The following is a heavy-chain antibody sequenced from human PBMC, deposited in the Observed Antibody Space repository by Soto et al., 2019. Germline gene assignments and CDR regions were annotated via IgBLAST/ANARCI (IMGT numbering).Heavy chain of an antibody. CDR1: VGTFSSYA. CDR3: ALSPYCSSTSCYTIGTLDY. Sequence: SVKVSCKASVGTFSSYAISWVRQAPGQGLEWMGGIIPIFGTANYAQKFQGRVTITADESTSTAYMELSSLRSEDTAVYYCALSPYCSSTSCYTIGTLDYWGQGTLVTVSS. CDR2: IIPIFGTA. J-gene: IGHJ4*02. D-gene: IGHD2-2*02. V-gene: IGHV1-69*13.